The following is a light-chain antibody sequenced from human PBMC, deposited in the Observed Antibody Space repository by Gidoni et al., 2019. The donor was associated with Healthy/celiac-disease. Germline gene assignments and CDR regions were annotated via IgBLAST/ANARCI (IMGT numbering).Light chain of an antibody. V-gene: IGLV1-40*01. Sequence: QSVLTQPPSVSGAPGQRVTISCTGSSSNIGAGYDVPWYQQLPGTAPKLLIYGNSQRPLGVPDRFSGSKSGTSASLAITGLQAEDEADYYCQSYDSSLSGSVFGGGTKLTVL. CDR3: QSYDSSLSGSV. CDR1: SSNIGAGYD. J-gene: IGLJ2*01. CDR2: GNS.